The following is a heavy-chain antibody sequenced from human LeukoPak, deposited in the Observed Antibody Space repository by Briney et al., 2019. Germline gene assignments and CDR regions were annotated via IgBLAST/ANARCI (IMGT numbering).Heavy chain of an antibody. CDR2: ISYDGSNK. CDR3: ARGPPSKLLSHSAFDI. V-gene: IGHV3-30*01. D-gene: IGHD2-2*01. Sequence: GRSLRLSCAASGFSFSSYAMHWVRQAPGKGLEWVAVISYDGSNKYYADSVKGRFTISRDNSKNTLYLQMNSLRAEDTAVYYCARGPPSKLLSHSAFDIWGQGTMVTVSS. CDR1: GFSFSSYA. J-gene: IGHJ3*02.